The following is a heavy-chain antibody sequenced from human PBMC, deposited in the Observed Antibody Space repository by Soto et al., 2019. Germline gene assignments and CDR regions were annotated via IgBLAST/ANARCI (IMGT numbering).Heavy chain of an antibody. J-gene: IGHJ4*01. CDR1: GGSFSGYY. Sequence: SETLSLTCAVYGGSFSGYYWSWIRQPPGKGLEWIGEINHSGSTNYNPSLKSRVTISVDTSKNQFSLKLSSVTAADTAVYYCALSTIGMTSGYDYWGHGTLVTVSS. V-gene: IGHV4-34*01. CDR2: INHSGST. CDR3: ALSTIGMTSGYDY. D-gene: IGHD1-1*01.